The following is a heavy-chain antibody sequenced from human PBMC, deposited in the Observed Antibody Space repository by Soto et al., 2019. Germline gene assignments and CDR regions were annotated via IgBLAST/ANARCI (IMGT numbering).Heavy chain of an antibody. CDR2: ISYDGSNK. CDR1: GFTFSSYG. D-gene: IGHD6-13*01. CDR3: AKDHGTYSRHYYYYMDV. Sequence: QVQLVESGGGVVQPGRSLRLSCAASGFTFSSYGMHWVRQAPGKGLEWVAVISYDGSNKYYADSVKGRFTISRDNSKNTLYLQINSLRAEDTAVYYCAKDHGTYSRHYYYYMDVWGKGTTVTVSS. V-gene: IGHV3-30*18. J-gene: IGHJ6*03.